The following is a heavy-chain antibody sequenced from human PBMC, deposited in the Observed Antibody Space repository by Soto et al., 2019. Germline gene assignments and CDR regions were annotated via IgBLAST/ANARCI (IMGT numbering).Heavy chain of an antibody. Sequence: XGSLRLSCAASGFSFSSYGMSWVRQAPGKGLEWVSGISGSGDVTYDADSVKGRLTVSRDNAKNSVYLEMNSLSAEDTAVYYCARESEDLTSNFDYWGQGTLVTVSS. J-gene: IGHJ4*02. CDR2: ISGSGDVT. V-gene: IGHV3-23*01. CDR1: GFSFSSYG. CDR3: ARESEDLTSNFDY.